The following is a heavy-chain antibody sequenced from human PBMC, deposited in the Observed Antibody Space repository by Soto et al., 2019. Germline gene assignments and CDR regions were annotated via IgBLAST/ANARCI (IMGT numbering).Heavy chain of an antibody. CDR1: GVIINNYA. V-gene: IGHV3-30-3*01. D-gene: IGHD6-13*01. J-gene: IGHJ4*02. CDR3: ARDIGIAAAGTGGVY. CDR2: ISYDGSNK. Sequence: PGGSLRLSCAASGVIINNYAMHLVRQAPGKGLEWVAVISYDGSNKYYADSVKGRFTISRDNSKNTLYLQMNSLRAEDTAVYYCARDIGIAAAGTGGVYWGQGTLVTVSS.